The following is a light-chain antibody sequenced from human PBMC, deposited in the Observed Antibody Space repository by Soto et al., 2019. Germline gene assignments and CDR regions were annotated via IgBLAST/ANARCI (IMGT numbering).Light chain of an antibody. J-gene: IGKJ2*01. Sequence: DIQMTQSPSILSASVGDRVAITCRANESISNWLAWYQQKPGKAPQVLIYDASRLESGVPVRFSGSGSGTEFTLSISSLQPDDLATYYCQQDKSYSYTFGQGTNLEI. CDR1: ESISNW. V-gene: IGKV1-5*01. CDR2: DAS. CDR3: QQDKSYSYT.